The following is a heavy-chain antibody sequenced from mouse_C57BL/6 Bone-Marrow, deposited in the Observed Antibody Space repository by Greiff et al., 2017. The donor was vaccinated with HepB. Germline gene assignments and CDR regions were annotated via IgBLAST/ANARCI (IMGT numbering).Heavy chain of an antibody. J-gene: IGHJ4*01. Sequence: QVHVKQSGPELVKPGASVKISCKASGYAFSSSWMNWVKQRPGKGLEWIGRIYPGDGDTNYNGKFKGKATLTADKSSSTAYMQLSSLTSEDSAVYFCARALITTVVAGNAMDYWGQGTSVTVSS. CDR2: IYPGDGDT. D-gene: IGHD1-1*01. CDR1: GYAFSSSW. V-gene: IGHV1-82*01. CDR3: ARALITTVVAGNAMDY.